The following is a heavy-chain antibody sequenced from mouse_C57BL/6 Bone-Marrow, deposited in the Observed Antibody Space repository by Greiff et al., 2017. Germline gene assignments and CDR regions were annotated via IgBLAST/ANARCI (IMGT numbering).Heavy chain of an antibody. J-gene: IGHJ3*01. CDR3: ARRWLRFAY. CDR2: ISSGGSYT. CDR1: GFTFSSYG. D-gene: IGHD2-2*01. V-gene: IGHV5-6*02. Sequence: EVKLVESGGDLVKPGGSLKLSCAASGFTFSSYGMSWVRQTPDKRLEWVATISSGGSYTYYPDSVKGRFTISRDNAKNTLYLQMSSLKSEDTAMYYCARRWLRFAYWGQGTLVTVSA.